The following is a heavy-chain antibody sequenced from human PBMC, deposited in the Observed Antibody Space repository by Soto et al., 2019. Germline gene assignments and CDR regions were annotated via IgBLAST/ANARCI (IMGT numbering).Heavy chain of an antibody. Sequence: PGGSLRLSCAASGFTFSRHSMNWVRQAPGKGLEWVSSISSTTNYTYYADSMKGRFTVSRDNAKNSVYLDMNSLSAEDTAVYYCARESEDLTSNFDYWGQGTLVTVSS. V-gene: IGHV3-21*01. CDR3: ARESEDLTSNFDY. J-gene: IGHJ4*02. CDR2: ISSTTNYT. CDR1: GFTFSRHS.